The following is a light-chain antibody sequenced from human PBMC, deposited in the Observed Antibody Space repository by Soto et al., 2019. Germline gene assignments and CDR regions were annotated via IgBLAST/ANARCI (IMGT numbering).Light chain of an antibody. CDR3: QQYGSSPVT. CDR2: DAS. Sequence: EIVLTQSPATLSLSPGERATLSCSASQSVSSYLAWYQQKPGQAPRLLIYDASNRTTGIPARFSGSGSGTDFTLTISRLEPEDFAVYYCQQYGSSPVTFGQGTKVDIK. J-gene: IGKJ1*01. V-gene: IGKV3-11*01. CDR1: QSVSSY.